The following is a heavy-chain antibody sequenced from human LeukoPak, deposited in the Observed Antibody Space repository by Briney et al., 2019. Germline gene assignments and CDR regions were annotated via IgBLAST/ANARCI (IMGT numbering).Heavy chain of an antibody. J-gene: IGHJ5*02. D-gene: IGHD6-13*01. V-gene: IGHV3-21*01. CDR1: GFNFKSYS. CDR3: ARDRIRPDSSSWYQGWFDP. CDR2: ISSTSSDL. Sequence: GGSLRLSCAASGFNFKSYSMNWVRQAPGKGLVWVSFISSTSSDLLYADSVKGRFTVSRDNGKNSLYLQMNSLRAEDTAVYYCARDRIRPDSSSWYQGWFDPWGQGTLVTVSS.